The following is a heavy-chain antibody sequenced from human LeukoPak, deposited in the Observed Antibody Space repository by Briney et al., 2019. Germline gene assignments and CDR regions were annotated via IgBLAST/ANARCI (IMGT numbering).Heavy chain of an antibody. Sequence: SETLSLTCTVSGGSINSSSYYWGWIRQPPGKGLEWIGSIYYSGSTYYNPSLKSRVTISVDTSKNQFSLKLSSVTAADTAVYYCARLYGNYQNYFDYWGQGTLVTVSS. V-gene: IGHV4-39*01. CDR1: GGSINSSSYY. J-gene: IGHJ4*02. D-gene: IGHD1-7*01. CDR2: IYYSGST. CDR3: ARLYGNYQNYFDY.